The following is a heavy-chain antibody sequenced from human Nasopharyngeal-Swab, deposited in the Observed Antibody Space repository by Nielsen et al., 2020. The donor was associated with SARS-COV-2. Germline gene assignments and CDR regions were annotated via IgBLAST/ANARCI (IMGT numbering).Heavy chain of an antibody. CDR2: TYYRSKWYN. Sequence: SQTHSLTRAISGDSVSSNSAAWNWIRQSPSRGLEWLGRTYYRSKWYNDYAVSVKSRITINPDTSKNQFSLELNSVTPEDTAVYYCARAGSSWYWSFDYWGHGTLVTVSS. J-gene: IGHJ4*01. V-gene: IGHV6-1*01. D-gene: IGHD6-13*01. CDR3: ARAGSSWYWSFDY. CDR1: GDSVSSNSAA.